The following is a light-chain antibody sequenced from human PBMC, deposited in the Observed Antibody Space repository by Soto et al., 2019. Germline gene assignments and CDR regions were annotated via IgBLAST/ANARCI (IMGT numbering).Light chain of an antibody. CDR1: SSDVGGYNY. CDR2: DVR. V-gene: IGLV2-14*03. J-gene: IGLJ1*01. CDR3: SSYTRSSPYV. Sequence: QSALTQPASVSGSPGQTITISCTGTSSDVGGYNYVSWYQQHPGKAPKLMIYDVRNRPSGVSNRFSGSKSGNTASLTISGLQAEDEADYYCSSYTRSSPYVFGSGTKLTVL.